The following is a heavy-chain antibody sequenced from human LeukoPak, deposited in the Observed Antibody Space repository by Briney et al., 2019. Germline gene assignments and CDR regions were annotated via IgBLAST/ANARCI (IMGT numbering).Heavy chain of an antibody. CDR2: IYYSGST. Sequence: SETLSLTCTVFGGSISSSSYYWGWIRQPPGKGLEWIGSIYYSGSTYYNPSLKSRVTISADTTKNQFSLKLSSVTAADTAVYYCASSEKDEVLRFLEWSPGFDYWGQGTLVTVSS. CDR3: ASSEKDEVLRFLEWSPGFDY. D-gene: IGHD3-3*01. CDR1: GGSISSSSYY. V-gene: IGHV4-39*07. J-gene: IGHJ4*02.